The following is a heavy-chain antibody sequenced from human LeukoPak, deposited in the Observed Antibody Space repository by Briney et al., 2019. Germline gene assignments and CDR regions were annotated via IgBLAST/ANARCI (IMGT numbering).Heavy chain of an antibody. D-gene: IGHD6-19*01. CDR2: ISGSGGST. Sequence: GGSLRLSCAASGFTFSSYAMSWVRQAPGKGLEWVSAISGSGGSTYYADSVKGRFTISRDNSKNTLYLQMNSLRAEDTAVYYCAKVSGAYSSGWYLDYYYYYGMDVWGQGTTVTVSS. J-gene: IGHJ6*02. CDR1: GFTFSSYA. V-gene: IGHV3-23*01. CDR3: AKVSGAYSSGWYLDYYYYYGMDV.